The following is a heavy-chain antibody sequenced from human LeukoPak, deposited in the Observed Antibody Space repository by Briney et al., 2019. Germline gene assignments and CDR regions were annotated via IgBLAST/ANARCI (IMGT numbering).Heavy chain of an antibody. CDR1: GFTFDDYG. D-gene: IGHD5/OR15-5a*01. CDR3: AKMQGRLGYYYGMDV. V-gene: IGHV3-9*01. Sequence: GGSLRLSCVASGFTFDDYGMHWVRQAPGKGLEWVSGISWHSGRIDYADSVKGRFTISRDNAKSSLYLQMNSLRAEDTAVYYCAKMQGRLGYYYGMDVWGQGTTVTVSS. J-gene: IGHJ6*02. CDR2: ISWHSGRI.